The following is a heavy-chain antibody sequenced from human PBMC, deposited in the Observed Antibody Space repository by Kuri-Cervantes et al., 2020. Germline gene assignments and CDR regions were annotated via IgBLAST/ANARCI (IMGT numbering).Heavy chain of an antibody. J-gene: IGHJ4*02. Sequence: GSLRLSCAVSGYSISSGYYWGWIRQPPGKGLEWIGSIYYSGSTYYNPSFKSRVTISVDTSKNQFSLKLSSVTAADTAVYYCARDQEWHCGGDCYLFDYWGQGTLVTVSS. CDR3: ARDQEWHCGGDCYLFDY. D-gene: IGHD2-21*02. CDR2: IYYSGST. V-gene: IGHV4-38-2*02. CDR1: GYSISSGYY.